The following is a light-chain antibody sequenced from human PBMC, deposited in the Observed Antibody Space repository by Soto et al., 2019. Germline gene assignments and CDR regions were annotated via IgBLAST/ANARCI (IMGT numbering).Light chain of an antibody. Sequence: DIQMTQSPSTLSSSVGDRVTITCRASQSISTWLAWYQQKPGKAPKVLIYKASTLQSGVPSRFSGSGSGTEFTLTSRLLQPDDFANYYCQQYYNYYRTFGQGTKVEIK. V-gene: IGKV1-5*03. J-gene: IGKJ1*01. CDR2: KAS. CDR3: QQYYNYYRT. CDR1: QSISTW.